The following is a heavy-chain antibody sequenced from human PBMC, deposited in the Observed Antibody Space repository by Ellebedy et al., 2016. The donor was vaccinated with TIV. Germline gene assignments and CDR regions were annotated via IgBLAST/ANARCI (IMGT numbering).Heavy chain of an antibody. CDR1: GYTFSNYW. D-gene: IGHD3-10*02. V-gene: IGHV5-51*01. Sequence: GESLKISCRTSGYTFSNYWIGWVRQMPGKGLDLIGIIFPGDSDTRYSPSFRGRVTISADKSIGTAYLQWSSLQASDTAMYYCARLAIFVSGEFLKVNYFDPWGLGTLVTVSS. CDR3: ARLAIFVSGEFLKVNYFDP. J-gene: IGHJ5*02. CDR2: IFPGDSDT.